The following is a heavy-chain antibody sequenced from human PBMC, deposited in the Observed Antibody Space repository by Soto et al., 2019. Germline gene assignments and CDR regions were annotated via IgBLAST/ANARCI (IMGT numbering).Heavy chain of an antibody. CDR3: ASVLDVNNAKTYYYGSGSYKGAFDY. Sequence: SETLSLTCAVYGGSFSGYYWSWIRQPPGKGLEWIGEINHSGSTNYNPSLKSRVTISVDTSKNQFSLKLSSVTAADTAVYYCASVLDVNNAKTYYYGSGSYKGAFDYWGQGTLVTVSS. V-gene: IGHV4-34*01. D-gene: IGHD3-10*01. CDR2: INHSGST. J-gene: IGHJ4*02. CDR1: GGSFSGYY.